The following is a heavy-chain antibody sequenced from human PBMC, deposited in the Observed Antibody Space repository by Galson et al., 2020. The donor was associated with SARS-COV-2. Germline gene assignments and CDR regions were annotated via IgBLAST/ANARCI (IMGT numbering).Heavy chain of an antibody. V-gene: IGHV4-34*01. CDR3: ARGWSVTLSVDDY. CDR1: GGSFSNYY. Sequence: SETLSLTCAVYGGSFSNYYLNWIRQPPGKGLEWIGAINHSGSTNYNPSPKSRITISADTSENQFSLRLSSVTAADAAVYYCARGWSVTLSVDDYWGQGTLVTVSS. D-gene: IGHD2-8*02. CDR2: INHSGST. J-gene: IGHJ4*02.